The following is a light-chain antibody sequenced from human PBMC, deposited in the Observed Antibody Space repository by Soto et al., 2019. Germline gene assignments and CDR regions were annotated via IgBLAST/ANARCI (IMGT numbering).Light chain of an antibody. CDR3: QQYGSSPLT. J-gene: IGKJ1*01. Sequence: EIVLTQSPGTLSLSPGERATLSCRASQSVSSSYLAWYQQKPGQAPGLLIYGASSRATGIPDRFSGSGSGTDFTLTISRLEPEDFAVYYCQQYGSSPLTF. V-gene: IGKV3-20*01. CDR2: GAS. CDR1: QSVSSSY.